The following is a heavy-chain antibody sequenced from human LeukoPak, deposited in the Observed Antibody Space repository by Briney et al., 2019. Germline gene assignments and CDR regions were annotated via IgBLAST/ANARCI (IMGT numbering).Heavy chain of an antibody. D-gene: IGHD3-10*01. V-gene: IGHV3-33*01. J-gene: IGHJ4*02. CDR3: TRELDYGSGSF. CDR2: IWYDGSNK. Sequence: PGGSLRLSCAASGFTFSNYGMHWVRQAPGKGLEWVAVIWYDGSNKFYADSVKGRFTISRDNSKNTLYLQMNCLRTEDTAVYYCTRELDYGSGSFGGQGTVVTVSS. CDR1: GFTFSNYG.